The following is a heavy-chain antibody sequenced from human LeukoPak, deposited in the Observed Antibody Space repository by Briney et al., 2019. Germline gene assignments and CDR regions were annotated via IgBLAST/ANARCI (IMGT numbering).Heavy chain of an antibody. D-gene: IGHD3-16*02. J-gene: IGHJ3*02. CDR2: IRYDGSNK. V-gene: IGHV3-30*02. CDR1: GLTFSNYG. Sequence: GGSLRLSCAASGLTFSNYGMHWVRQAPGKGLEWVAFIRYDGSNKYYADSVKGRFTISRDNSKNTMYLQVNSLRAEDTAMYYCAKFVSAGPGDAFDIWGQGTMVTVSS. CDR3: AKFVSAGPGDAFDI.